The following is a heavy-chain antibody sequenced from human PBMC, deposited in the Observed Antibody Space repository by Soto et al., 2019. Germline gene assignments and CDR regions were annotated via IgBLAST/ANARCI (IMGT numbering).Heavy chain of an antibody. CDR1: GFTFSSYA. CDR3: AKGWYGDAFDI. J-gene: IGHJ3*02. D-gene: IGHD2-15*01. V-gene: IGHV3-23*01. Sequence: GGSLRLSCAASGFTFSSYAMSWVRQAPGKGLEWVSAISGSGGSTYYADSVKGRFTISRDNTKNKLYLQMNSMRAEDTAVYYCAKGWYGDAFDIWGQGTMVTVSS. CDR2: ISGSGGST.